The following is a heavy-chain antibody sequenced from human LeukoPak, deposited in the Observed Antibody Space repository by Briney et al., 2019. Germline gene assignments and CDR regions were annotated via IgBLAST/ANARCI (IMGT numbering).Heavy chain of an antibody. J-gene: IGHJ3*02. D-gene: IGHD6-19*01. CDR1: GGSFSGYY. V-gene: IGHV4-34*01. CDR2: INHSGST. CDR3: ARDTPLGVAGSTDAFDI. Sequence: SETLSLTCAVYGGSFSGYYWSWIRQPPGKGLEWIGEINHSGSTNYNPSLKSRVTISVDKSKNQFSLKLSSVTAADTAVYYCARDTPLGVAGSTDAFDIWGQGTMVTVSS.